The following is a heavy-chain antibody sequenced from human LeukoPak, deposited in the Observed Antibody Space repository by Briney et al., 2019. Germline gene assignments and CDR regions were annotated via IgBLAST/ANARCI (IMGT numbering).Heavy chain of an antibody. J-gene: IGHJ3*02. V-gene: IGHV4-30-2*01. D-gene: IGHD3-3*01. CDR2: IYHSGST. CDR3: ARAPPLDDFWSGYSQLGAFDI. CDR1: GGSISSGGYY. Sequence: SQTLSLTCTVSGGSISSGGYYWSWIRQPPGKGLEWMGYIYHSGSTYYNPSLKSRVTISVDRSKNQFSLKLSSVTAADTAVYYCARAPPLDDFWSGYSQLGAFDIWGQGTMVTVSS.